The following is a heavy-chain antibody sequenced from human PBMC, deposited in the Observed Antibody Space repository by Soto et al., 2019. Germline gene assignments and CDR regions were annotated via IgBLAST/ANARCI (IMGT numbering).Heavy chain of an antibody. CDR2: IWYDGSNK. V-gene: IGHV3-33*01. Sequence: PGGSLRLSCAASGFTFSSYGMHWVRQAPGKGLEWVAVIWYDGSNKYYADSVKGRFTISRDNSKNTLYLQMNSLRAEDTAVYYCARDLRVDPDYYFDYWGQGTLVTVSS. CDR1: GFTFSSYG. D-gene: IGHD2-21*01. CDR3: ARDLRVDPDYYFDY. J-gene: IGHJ4*02.